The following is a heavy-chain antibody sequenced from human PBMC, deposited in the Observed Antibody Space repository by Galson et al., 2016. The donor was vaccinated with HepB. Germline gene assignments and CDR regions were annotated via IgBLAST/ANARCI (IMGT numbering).Heavy chain of an antibody. CDR1: GFTFSSYG. CDR2: IWYDGSNK. V-gene: IGHV3-33*01. D-gene: IGHD6-13*01. CDR3: AREFNIAAPGVLDY. J-gene: IGHJ4*02. Sequence: SLRLSCAASGFTFSSYGMHWVRQAPGKGLEWVAVIWYDGSNKYYGDSVKGRFTISRDNSKKTLYLQMNSLRAEDTAVYYCAREFNIAAPGVLDYWGQGTLVTVSS.